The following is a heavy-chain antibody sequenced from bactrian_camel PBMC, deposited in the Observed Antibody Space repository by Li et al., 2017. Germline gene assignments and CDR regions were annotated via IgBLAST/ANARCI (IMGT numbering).Heavy chain of an antibody. CDR2: ISGSGPTT. V-gene: IGHV3S25*01. D-gene: IGHD5*01. Sequence: QLVESGGGLVQPGGSLRLSCAASGFTFTTYAMHWVRQAPGKGLEWVSAISGSGPTTGYADSVKGRFTISRDSAKNTVYLQMNSLKPEDTAVYYCVRDGDPGAGFSFDYWGQGTQVTVS. CDR1: GFTFTTYA. CDR3: VRDGDPGAGFSFDY. J-gene: IGHJ6*01.